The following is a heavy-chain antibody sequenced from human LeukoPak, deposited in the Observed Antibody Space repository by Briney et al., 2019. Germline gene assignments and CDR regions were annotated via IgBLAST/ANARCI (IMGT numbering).Heavy chain of an antibody. V-gene: IGHV3-74*01. J-gene: IGHJ3*01. Sequence: QTGGSLRLSCAASGFTFSSYWMHWVRQAPGKGLVWISRINTDGSNTRYEDTVKGRFTISRDNAKNTLYLQMNSLRAEDTAVYYCARDGYRTSRGAFDLWGQGTMVTVSS. D-gene: IGHD5-12*01. CDR1: GFTFSSYW. CDR3: ARDGYRTSRGAFDL. CDR2: INTDGSNT.